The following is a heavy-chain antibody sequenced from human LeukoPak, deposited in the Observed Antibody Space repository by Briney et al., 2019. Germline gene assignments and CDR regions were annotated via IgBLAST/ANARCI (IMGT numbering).Heavy chain of an antibody. CDR1: GGTFSSYA. D-gene: IGHD2-21*02. V-gene: IGHV1-69*13. Sequence: ASVKVSCKASGGTFSSYAISWVRQAPGQGLEWMGGIIPIFGTANYAQKFQGRVTITADESTNTAYMELSSLRSEDTAVYYCVTYCGGDCYQIDYWGQGTLVTVSS. CDR2: IIPIFGTA. CDR3: VTYCGGDCYQIDY. J-gene: IGHJ4*02.